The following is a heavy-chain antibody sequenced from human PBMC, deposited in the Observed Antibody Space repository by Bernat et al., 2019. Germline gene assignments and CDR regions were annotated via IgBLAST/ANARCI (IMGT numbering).Heavy chain of an antibody. CDR1: GGTFSSYA. D-gene: IGHD6-13*01. J-gene: IGHJ2*01. V-gene: IGHV1-69*01. Sequence: QVQLVQSGAEVKKPGSSVKVSCKASGGTFSSYAISWVRQAPGQGLEWMGGIIPIFGTANYAQKFQGRVTITADESTSTDYMELSSLRSEDTAVYYCARVGDSSSWDGYFDLWGRGTLVTVSS. CDR2: IIPIFGTA. CDR3: ARVGDSSSWDGYFDL.